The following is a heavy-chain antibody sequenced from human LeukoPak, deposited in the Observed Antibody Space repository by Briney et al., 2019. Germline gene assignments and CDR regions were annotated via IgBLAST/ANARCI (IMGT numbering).Heavy chain of an antibody. J-gene: IGHJ4*02. Sequence: SETLSLTCTVSGGSISSYSWSWIRQPPGKGLEWIGYIHYSGSTNYNPSLKSRVTISVDTSESQFSLKLTSVTAADTAVYYCARGNGWYYYWGQGTLVTVSS. CDR3: ARGNGWYYY. V-gene: IGHV4-59*01. CDR2: IHYSGST. CDR1: GGSISSYS. D-gene: IGHD6-19*01.